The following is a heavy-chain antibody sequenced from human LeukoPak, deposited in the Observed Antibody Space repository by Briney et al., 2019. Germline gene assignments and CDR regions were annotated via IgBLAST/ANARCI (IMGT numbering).Heavy chain of an antibody. CDR3: AKDLSSRDYVWGSYRPDFDY. CDR1: GFTFSSYS. V-gene: IGHV3-21*04. Sequence: GGSLRLSCAASGFTFSSYSMNWVRQAPGKGLEWVSSISSSSSYIYYADSVKGRFTISRDNAKNSLYLQMNSLRAEDTAVYYCAKDLSSRDYVWGSYRPDFDYWGQGTLVTVSS. J-gene: IGHJ4*02. D-gene: IGHD3-16*02. CDR2: ISSSSSYI.